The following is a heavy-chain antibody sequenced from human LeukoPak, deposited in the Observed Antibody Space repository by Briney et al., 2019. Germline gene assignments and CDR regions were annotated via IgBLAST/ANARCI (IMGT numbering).Heavy chain of an antibody. D-gene: IGHD4-17*01. J-gene: IGHJ4*02. CDR3: AKTFGYGDPFDY. CDR1: GFTFSNYA. V-gene: IGHV3-64*01. CDR2: ISSNGGST. Sequence: GGSLRLSCAASGFTFSNYAMHWVRQAPGKGLEYVSAISSNGGSTYYANSVKGRFTISRDNSKNTLYLQMNSLRAEDTAVYYCAKTFGYGDPFDYWGQGTLVTVSS.